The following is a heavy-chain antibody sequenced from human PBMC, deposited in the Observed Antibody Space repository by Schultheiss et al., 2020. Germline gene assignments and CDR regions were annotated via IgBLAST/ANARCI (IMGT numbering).Heavy chain of an antibody. CDR3: ARNNFAFWGGYQYYYMDV. CDR2: INYIGTT. D-gene: IGHD3-3*01. J-gene: IGHJ6*03. V-gene: IGHV4-59*01. CDR1: GGSISSYY. Sequence: SETLSLTCTVSGGSISSYYWSWIRQPPGKVLEWIGYINYIGTTYNNPSLKSRVIMSVDTSKSQLSLRLSSVTAADTAVYYCARNNFAFWGGYQYYYMDVWGKGTTFTVSS.